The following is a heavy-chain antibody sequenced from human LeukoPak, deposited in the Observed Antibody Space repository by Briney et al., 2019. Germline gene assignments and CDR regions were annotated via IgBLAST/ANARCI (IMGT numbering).Heavy chain of an antibody. D-gene: IGHD3-22*01. CDR2: ISWNSGSI. CDR1: GFTFDDYA. Sequence: PGRSLRLSCAASGFTFDDYAMHWVRQAPGKGLEWVSGISWNSGSIGYADSVKGRFTISRDNAKNSLYLQMNSLRAEDTALYYCAKDMHYDNSVYYSPYFDYWGQGTLVTVSS. J-gene: IGHJ4*02. CDR3: AKDMHYDNSVYYSPYFDY. V-gene: IGHV3-9*01.